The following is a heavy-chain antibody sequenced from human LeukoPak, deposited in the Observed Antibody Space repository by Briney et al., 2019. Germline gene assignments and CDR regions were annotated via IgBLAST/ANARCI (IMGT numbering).Heavy chain of an antibody. CDR1: GXTFSSYA. Sequence: GGSLRLSCAASGXTFSSYAMXXXXXXXXXXXXXXXAISXRXGXTXXXXXXXXXXXISXDXXXNTLYLQMNSLRAEDTAVYYCAKGQPQWLVQVDYWGQGTLVTVSS. V-gene: IGHV3-23*01. CDR3: AKGQPQWLVQVDY. J-gene: IGHJ4*02. CDR2: ISXRXGXT. D-gene: IGHD6-19*01.